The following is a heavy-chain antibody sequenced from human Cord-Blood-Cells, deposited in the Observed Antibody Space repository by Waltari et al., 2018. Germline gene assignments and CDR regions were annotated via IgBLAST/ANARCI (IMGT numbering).Heavy chain of an antibody. CDR2: INHSGST. Sequence: QVLLQQWGAGLLKPSETLSLICAVYGGSFSGYYWSWIRQPPGKGLEWIGEINHSGSTNYNPSLKSRVTISVDTSKNQFSLKLSSVTAADTAVYYCARRAAAIYWGQGTLVTVSS. CDR3: ARRAAAIY. J-gene: IGHJ4*02. V-gene: IGHV4-34*01. CDR1: GGSFSGYY. D-gene: IGHD2-2*01.